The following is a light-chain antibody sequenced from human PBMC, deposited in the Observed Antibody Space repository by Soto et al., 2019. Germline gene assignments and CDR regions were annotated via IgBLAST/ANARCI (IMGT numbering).Light chain of an antibody. Sequence: QSVLTQPPSVSGAPGQRVTLSCTGSSSTIGAGYDVHWYQQLPGTAPKLLIYGNSNRPSGVPDRFSCSKSGTSASLAITGLQAEDEADYYCQSYDSSLSGYVFGTGTKLTVL. CDR2: GNS. V-gene: IGLV1-40*01. CDR1: SSTIGAGYD. CDR3: QSYDSSLSGYV. J-gene: IGLJ1*01.